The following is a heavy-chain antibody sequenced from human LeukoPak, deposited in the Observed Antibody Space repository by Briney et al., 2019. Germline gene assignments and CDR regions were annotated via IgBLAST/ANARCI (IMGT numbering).Heavy chain of an antibody. CDR3: ARALISPNDDAFDI. J-gene: IGHJ3*02. Sequence: ASVKVSCKASGYTFTSYDINWVRQATGQGLEWMGWMNPNSGNTGYAQKFQGRVTMTRNTSISTAYMELSSLRSEDTAVYYCARALISPNDDAFDIWGQGTMVTVSS. CDR1: GYTFTSYD. CDR2: MNPNSGNT. V-gene: IGHV1-8*01. D-gene: IGHD2/OR15-2a*01.